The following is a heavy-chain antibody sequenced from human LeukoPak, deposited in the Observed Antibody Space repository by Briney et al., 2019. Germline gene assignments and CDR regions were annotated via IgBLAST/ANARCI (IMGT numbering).Heavy chain of an antibody. CDR3: AHRSYPYCSSTSCRYNWFDP. D-gene: IGHD2-2*01. J-gene: IGHJ5*02. Sequence: ESGPTLVKPTQPLTLTCTFSGFSLSTSGVGVGWIRQPPGKALEWLALIYWNDDKRYSPSLKSRLTITKDTSKNQVVLTMTNMDPVDTATYYCAHRSYPYCSSTSCRYNWFDPWGQGTLVTVSS. CDR1: GFSLSTSGVG. CDR2: IYWNDDK. V-gene: IGHV2-5*01.